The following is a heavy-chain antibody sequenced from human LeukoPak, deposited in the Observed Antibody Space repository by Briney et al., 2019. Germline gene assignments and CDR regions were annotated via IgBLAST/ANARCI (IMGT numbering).Heavy chain of an antibody. V-gene: IGHV3-21*01. CDR3: ASLTRSSSRNNWFDP. Sequence: GGSLRLSCAASGFTFSSYSMNWVRQAPGKGLEWVSSISSSSSYIYYADSVKGRFTISRDNAKNSLYLQMNSLRAEDTAVYYCASLTRSSSRNNWFDPWGQGTLVTVSS. D-gene: IGHD6-13*01. CDR2: ISSSSSYI. J-gene: IGHJ5*02. CDR1: GFTFSSYS.